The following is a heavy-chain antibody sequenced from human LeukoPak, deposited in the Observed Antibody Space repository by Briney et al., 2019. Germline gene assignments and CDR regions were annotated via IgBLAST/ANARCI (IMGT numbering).Heavy chain of an antibody. J-gene: IGHJ4*02. CDR1: GFTFSSYA. CDR2: ISDDGGNK. CDR3: ATDHGFHYGAYFDY. D-gene: IGHD4-17*01. Sequence: AGGSLRLSCAASGFTFSSYAMHWVRQAPGKGLEWVAVISDDGGNKYYADSVKGRFTISRDNSKNTLYLQMNSLRPEDTAVYYCATDHGFHYGAYFDYWGQGTLVTVSS. V-gene: IGHV3-30*03.